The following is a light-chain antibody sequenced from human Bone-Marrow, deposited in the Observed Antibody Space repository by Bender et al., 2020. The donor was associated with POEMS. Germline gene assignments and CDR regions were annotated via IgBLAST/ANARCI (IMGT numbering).Light chain of an antibody. CDR1: GSNIGGYP. V-gene: IGLV1-44*01. J-gene: IGLJ2*01. CDR2: TNN. Sequence: QSVLTQPPSVSGTPGQRVTISCSGSGSNIGGYPVNWYRQLPGTAPRLLIYTNNERPSGVSNHFSGSKSGDTASLTISGLQAEDEADYYCSSYAGSNTLVFGGGTKLTVL. CDR3: SSYAGSNTLV.